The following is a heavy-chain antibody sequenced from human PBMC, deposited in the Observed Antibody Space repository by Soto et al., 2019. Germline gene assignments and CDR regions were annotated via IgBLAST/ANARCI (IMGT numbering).Heavy chain of an antibody. CDR2: ISWNSGSI. D-gene: IGHD4-17*01. J-gene: IGHJ4*02. V-gene: IGHV3-9*01. CDR3: AKDRYTTVNEYYFDY. CDR1: GFTFDDYA. Sequence: GGSLRLSCAASGFTFDDYAMHWVRQAPGKGLEWVSGISWNSGSIGYADSVKGRFTISRDNAKNSLYLQMNSLRAEDTALYYCAKDRYTTVNEYYFDYCGQGTLVTVTS.